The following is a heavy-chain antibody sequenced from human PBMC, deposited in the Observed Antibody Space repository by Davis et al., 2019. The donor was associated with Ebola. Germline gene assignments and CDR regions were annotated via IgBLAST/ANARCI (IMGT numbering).Heavy chain of an antibody. CDR1: GFTFRNYW. J-gene: IGHJ5*02. CDR3: GLYSGSSNWFDP. CDR2: IKNKADGETT. Sequence: PGGSLRLSCEASGFTFRNYWMSWVRQAPGKGLEWVGRIKNKADGETTDYAAPVKGRFTISRDDSKTTLFLQMNSLKTDDTAVYYCGLYSGSSNWFDPWGQGTLVTVSS. D-gene: IGHD1-26*01. V-gene: IGHV3-15*01.